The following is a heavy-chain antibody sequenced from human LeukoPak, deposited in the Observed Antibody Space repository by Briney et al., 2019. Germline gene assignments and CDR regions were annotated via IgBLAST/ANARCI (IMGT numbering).Heavy chain of an antibody. CDR1: GFTFSGSA. J-gene: IGHJ4*02. D-gene: IGHD5-18*01. Sequence: GGSLRLSCAASGFTFSGSAMHWVRQAPGKGLEWVSGISWNSGDIGYADSVKGRFTISRDNAKDSLYLQMNSLRTEDTALYYCVKVGGYSYGYFDYWGQGTLVTVSS. V-gene: IGHV3-9*01. CDR2: ISWNSGDI. CDR3: VKVGGYSYGYFDY.